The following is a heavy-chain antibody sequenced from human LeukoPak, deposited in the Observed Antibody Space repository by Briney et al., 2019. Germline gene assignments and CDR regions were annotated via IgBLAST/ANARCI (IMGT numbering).Heavy chain of an antibody. Sequence: SETLSLTCTVSGGSISSYYWSWIRQPPGKGLEWIGYIYYSGSTNYNPSLKSRVTISVDTSKDQFSLKLSSVTAADTAVYYCASGNSGWYYFDYWGQGTLVTVSS. CDR2: IYYSGST. V-gene: IGHV4-59*01. D-gene: IGHD6-19*01. CDR3: ASGNSGWYYFDY. CDR1: GGSISSYY. J-gene: IGHJ4*02.